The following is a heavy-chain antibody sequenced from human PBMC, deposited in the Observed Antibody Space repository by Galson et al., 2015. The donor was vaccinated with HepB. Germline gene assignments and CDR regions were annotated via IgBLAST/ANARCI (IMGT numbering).Heavy chain of an antibody. Sequence: SLRLSCAASGFTFSSYGMHWVRQAPGKGLEWVAVISYDGSNKYYADSVKGRFTISRDNSKNTLYLQMNSLRAEDTAVYYCANGSWRLPFGHWGQGTLVTVSS. V-gene: IGHV3-30*18. J-gene: IGHJ1*01. CDR3: ANGSWRLPFGH. CDR2: ISYDGSNK. CDR1: GFTFSSYG. D-gene: IGHD3-3*01.